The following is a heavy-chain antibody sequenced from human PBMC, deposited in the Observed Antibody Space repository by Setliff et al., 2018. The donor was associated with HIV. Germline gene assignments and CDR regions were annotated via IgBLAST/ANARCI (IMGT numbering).Heavy chain of an antibody. D-gene: IGHD3-10*01. CDR1: GGSISSQY. V-gene: IGHV4-59*11. CDR2: VYNSGGT. CDR3: ARRAGSDYFTRFDY. J-gene: IGHJ4*02. Sequence: TSETLSLTCTVSGGSISSQYWSWIRQTPGKGLESIGYVYNSGGTNYNPSLKSRVTISVDTSKNQFSLKLSSVTAADTAVYYCARRAGSDYFTRFDYWGQGTLVTVSS.